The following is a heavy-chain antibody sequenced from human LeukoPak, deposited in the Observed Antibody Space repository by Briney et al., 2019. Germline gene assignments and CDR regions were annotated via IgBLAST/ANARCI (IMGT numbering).Heavy chain of an antibody. Sequence: GGSLRLSCAASGFSFSSHGMGWVRQAPGKGLEWVSGIIGGAGGTYYADSVKGRFTISRDNSKNTLYLQMNSLRAEDTAVYYCAHGSMYQLDYWGQGTLVTVSS. CDR1: GFSFSSHG. V-gene: IGHV3-23*01. D-gene: IGHD2-2*01. CDR3: AHGSMYQLDY. J-gene: IGHJ4*02. CDR2: IIGGAGGT.